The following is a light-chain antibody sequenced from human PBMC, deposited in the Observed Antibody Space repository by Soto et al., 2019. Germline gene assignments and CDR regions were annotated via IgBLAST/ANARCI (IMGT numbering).Light chain of an antibody. CDR2: NSY. Sequence: QSVLTQPPSASGTPGQRVTTSCSGSSSNIGGKTVNWYQQLPGTVPKLLIYNSYQRPSGVPDRFSGSKSGTSASLAISGLQSEDVADYYCAAWDASLNGYVFGAGTKVTVL. J-gene: IGLJ1*01. CDR1: SSNIGGKT. V-gene: IGLV1-44*01. CDR3: AAWDASLNGYV.